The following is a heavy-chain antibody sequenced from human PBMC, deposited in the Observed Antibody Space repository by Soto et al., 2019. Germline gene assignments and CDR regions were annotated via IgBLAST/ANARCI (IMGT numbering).Heavy chain of an antibody. J-gene: IGHJ4*02. CDR3: ASLQGAVPHY. V-gene: IGHV4-39*01. CDR1: GDSISGSPYF. D-gene: IGHD6-19*01. CDR2: VFYDGYT. Sequence: QLQLQESGPGLVMPSETLSLTCTVSGDSISGSPYFWGWIRQHPGKRLEWIGSVFYDGYTLYTPSLRSRVTICVDTSKIQCSLKLTSVAVADTATYFCASLQGAVPHYWGQGTLVNVSS.